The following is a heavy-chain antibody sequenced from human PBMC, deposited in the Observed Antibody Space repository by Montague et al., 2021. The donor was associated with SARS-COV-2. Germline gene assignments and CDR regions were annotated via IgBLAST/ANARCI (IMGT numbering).Heavy chain of an antibody. CDR1: GLPLSTSGVG. J-gene: IGHJ4*02. Sequence: PALVKPTQTLTLTCTFSGLPLSTSGVGVGWIRQPPGKALEWLALIYWDDDKRYSPSLKSRLTITKDTSKNQVVLTMTNMDPVDTATYYCAHRRPLYYYDSSLSTFDYWGQGTLVTVSS. D-gene: IGHD3-22*01. V-gene: IGHV2-5*02. CDR3: AHRRPLYYYDSSLSTFDY. CDR2: IYWDDDK.